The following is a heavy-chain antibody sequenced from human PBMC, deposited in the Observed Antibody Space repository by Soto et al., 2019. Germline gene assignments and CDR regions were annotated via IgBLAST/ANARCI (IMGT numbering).Heavy chain of an antibody. J-gene: IGHJ6*02. D-gene: IGHD5-12*01. V-gene: IGHV1-18*01. CDR3: AREGPVANTPLPEYYYGMDV. CDR2: ISGYNGNT. Sequence: QVRLVQSGAEVKKPGASVKVSCKASDYTFTSYGIIWVRQAPGQGLEWMGWISGYNGNTNYAQKFQGRVTMTTDTATNTAYMELRSLRSDDTAVYYCAREGPVANTPLPEYYYGMDVWGQGTTVTVSS. CDR1: DYTFTSYG.